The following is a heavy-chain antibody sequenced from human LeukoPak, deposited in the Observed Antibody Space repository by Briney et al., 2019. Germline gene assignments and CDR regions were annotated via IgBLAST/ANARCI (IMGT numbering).Heavy chain of an antibody. J-gene: IGHJ1*01. CDR2: INQDAGET. CDR3: ARDNSGPQN. D-gene: IGHD1-26*01. V-gene: IGHV3-7*05. CDR1: GFTFSHYW. Sequence: AGGSLRLSCEASGFTFSHYWMSWVRQAPGKGLEWVGNINQDAGETYYVDSVKGRFTISRQNAKSSLYLQMNSLRAGDTAVYYCARDNSGPQNWGQGTLVTVSS.